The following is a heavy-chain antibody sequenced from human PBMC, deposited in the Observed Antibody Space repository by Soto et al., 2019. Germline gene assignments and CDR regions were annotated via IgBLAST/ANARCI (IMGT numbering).Heavy chain of an antibody. CDR3: ASMFGVQLLTTHYYYYGMQV. V-gene: IGHV4-39*01. J-gene: IGHJ6*02. CDR2: IYYSGST. Sequence: QLQLQESGPGLVKPSETLSLTCTVSGGSISSSSYYWGWIRQPPGKGLEWIGSIYYSGSTYYNPSLRSRVLISPEPSKILFPLKLSAVTAADTAGYYCASMFGVQLLTTHYYYYGMQVWGQETTVTVSS. CDR1: GGSISSSSYY. D-gene: IGHD2-2*01.